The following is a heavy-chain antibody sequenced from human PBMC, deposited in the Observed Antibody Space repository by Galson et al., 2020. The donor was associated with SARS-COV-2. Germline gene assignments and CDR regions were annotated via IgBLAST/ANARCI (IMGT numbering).Heavy chain of an antibody. D-gene: IGHD3-10*01. Sequence: GESLKISCAASGFIFFDAHMTWIRPAPGKGLAWISYIKNRGDPMYYADSVKGRFTITRDNGNNLLYLQMNSLRVEDTAIYYCARESWVSLDPWGQGTLVTVST. CDR3: ARESWVSLDP. J-gene: IGHJ5*02. CDR1: GFIFFDAH. V-gene: IGHV3-11*01. CDR2: IKNRGDPM.